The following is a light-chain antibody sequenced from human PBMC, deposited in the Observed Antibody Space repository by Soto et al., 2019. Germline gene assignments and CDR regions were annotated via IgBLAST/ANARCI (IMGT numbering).Light chain of an antibody. J-gene: IGLJ2*01. CDR3: SSYTSSSTRV. CDR1: SSDVGGYNY. CDR2: DVS. V-gene: IGLV2-14*01. Sequence: QSALTQPASVSGSPGQSITISCTGTSSDVGGYNYVSWYQQHPGKAPKLMIYDVSNRPSGVSNRFSGSKSGSTASLPISGLQAEDEADYYCSSYTSSSTRVFGGGTKLTVL.